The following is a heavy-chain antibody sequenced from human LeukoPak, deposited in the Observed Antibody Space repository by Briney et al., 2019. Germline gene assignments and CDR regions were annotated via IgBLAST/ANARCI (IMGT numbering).Heavy chain of an antibody. V-gene: IGHV4-61*01. Sequence: PSETLSLTCTVSGGSISSSSYYWGWIRQPPGKGLEWIGYIYYSGSTNYNPSLKSRVTISVDTSKNQFSLKLSSVTAADTAVYYCAREHSGSYLHRDAFDIWGQGTMVTVSS. J-gene: IGHJ3*02. CDR2: IYYSGST. D-gene: IGHD1-26*01. CDR1: GGSISSSSYY. CDR3: AREHSGSYLHRDAFDI.